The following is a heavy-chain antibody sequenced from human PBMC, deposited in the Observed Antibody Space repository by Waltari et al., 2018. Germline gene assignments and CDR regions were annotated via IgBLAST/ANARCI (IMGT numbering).Heavy chain of an antibody. CDR2: INTNTGNP. CDR1: GYTFTSYA. D-gene: IGHD6-13*01. Sequence: QVQLVQSGSELKKPGASVKVSCKASGYTFTSYAMNWVRQAPGQGFEWMGWINTNTGNPTYAKGFTGRFVVSLDTSVSTAYLQISSLKAEDTAVYYCAREFGSSWYVYYYGMDVWGQGTTVTVSS. V-gene: IGHV7-4-1*02. J-gene: IGHJ6*02. CDR3: AREFGSSWYVYYYGMDV.